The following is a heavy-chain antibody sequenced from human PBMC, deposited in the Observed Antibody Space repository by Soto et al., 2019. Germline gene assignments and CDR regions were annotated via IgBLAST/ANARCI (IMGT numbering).Heavy chain of an antibody. CDR1: GGTFSSYA. D-gene: IGHD2-15*01. V-gene: IGHV1-69*13. J-gene: IGHJ6*02. Sequence: SVKVSCKASGGTFSSYAISWVRQAPGQGLEWMGGIIPIFGTANYAQKFQGRVTITADESTSTAYMELSSPRSEDTAVYYCAFLGYCSGGSCYPKLYYYYYGMDVWGQGTTVTVSS. CDR2: IIPIFGTA. CDR3: AFLGYCSGGSCYPKLYYYYYGMDV.